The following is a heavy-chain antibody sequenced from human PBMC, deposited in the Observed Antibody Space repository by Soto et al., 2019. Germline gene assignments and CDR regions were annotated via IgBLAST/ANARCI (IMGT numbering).Heavy chain of an antibody. D-gene: IGHD3-10*01. CDR2: ISGSGGST. CDR3: ANSVPYYYGMDV. V-gene: IGHV3-23*01. CDR1: GFLVNNYD. J-gene: IGHJ6*02. Sequence: PGGSLRLSCAVSGFLVNNYDNSWVRQAPGKGLEWVSGISGSGGSTYYADSVKGRFTISRDNSKNTLYLQMNSLRAEDTAVYYCANSVPYYYGMDVWGQGTTVTVSS.